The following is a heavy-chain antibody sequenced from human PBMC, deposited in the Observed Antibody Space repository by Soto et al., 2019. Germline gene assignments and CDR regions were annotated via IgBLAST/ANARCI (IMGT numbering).Heavy chain of an antibody. J-gene: IGHJ6*02. CDR1: GFTFSDYS. Sequence: PWGSLRLSCAASGFTFSDYSMHWVRQAPGKGLEWVAVISDDRNTKYYADSVKGRFTISRDNSKNTLYLQMNSLRAEDTAVYYCAREKYCSSTSCYNCGMDVWGQGTTVTVSS. D-gene: IGHD2-2*02. V-gene: IGHV3-30-3*01. CDR2: ISDDRNTK. CDR3: AREKYCSSTSCYNCGMDV.